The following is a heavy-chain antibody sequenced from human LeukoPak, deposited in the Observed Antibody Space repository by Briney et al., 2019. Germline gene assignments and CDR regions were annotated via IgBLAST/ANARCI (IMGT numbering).Heavy chain of an antibody. CDR1: GGSISSYY. CDR3: ARGWDYYDSSGYSVAFDI. V-gene: IGHV4-59*12. J-gene: IGHJ3*02. Sequence: SETLSFTCTVSGGSISSYYWSWIRQPPGKGLEWIGYIYYSGNTNYNPSLKSRVTISVDTSKNQFSLKLSSVTAADTAVYYCARGWDYYDSSGYSVAFDIWGQGTMVTVSS. CDR2: IYYSGNT. D-gene: IGHD3-22*01.